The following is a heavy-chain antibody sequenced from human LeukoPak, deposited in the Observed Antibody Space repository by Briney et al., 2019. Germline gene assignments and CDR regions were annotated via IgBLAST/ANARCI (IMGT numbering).Heavy chain of an antibody. CDR2: ISGSGGST. CDR1: GFTFSNYA. D-gene: IGHD3-10*01. Sequence: GGSLRLSCAASGFTFSNYAMSWVRQAPGKGLEWVSAISGSGGSTYYADSVKGRFTISRDNSKNTLYLQMNSLRAEDTAVYYCAKDQGWTTGTYFDYWGQGTLVTVSS. CDR3: AKDQGWTTGTYFDY. J-gene: IGHJ4*02. V-gene: IGHV3-23*01.